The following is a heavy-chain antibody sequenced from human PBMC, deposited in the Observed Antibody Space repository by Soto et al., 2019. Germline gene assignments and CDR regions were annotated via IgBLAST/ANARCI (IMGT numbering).Heavy chain of an antibody. V-gene: IGHV1-18*01. CDR1: GYTFTSYG. J-gene: IGHJ5*02. CDR3: ASSHSYPPPNWFDP. CDR2: ISAYNGNT. D-gene: IGHD5-18*01. Sequence: ASVKVSCKASGYTFTSYGISWVRQAPGQGLEWMGWISAYNGNTNYAQKLQGRVTMTTDTSTSTAYMELRSLRSDDTAVYYCASSHSYPPPNWFDPWGQGTLVTVSS.